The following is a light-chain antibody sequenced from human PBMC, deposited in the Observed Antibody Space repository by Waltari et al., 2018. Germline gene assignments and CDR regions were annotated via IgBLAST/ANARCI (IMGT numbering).Light chain of an antibody. Sequence: QSVLTQPPSASGTPGQRVTISCCGSSSNLGRNTVNWYQQLPGTAPKLCISSNNPRPSGVPDRFSGSKSDTSASRAMSGLQSEDEADYYCAAWDDSLNGHWVFGGGTKLTVL. CDR2: SNN. CDR1: SSNLGRNT. J-gene: IGLJ3*02. CDR3: AAWDDSLNGHWV. V-gene: IGLV1-44*01.